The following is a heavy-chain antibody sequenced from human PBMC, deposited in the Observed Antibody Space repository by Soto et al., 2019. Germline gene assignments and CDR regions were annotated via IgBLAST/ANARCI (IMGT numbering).Heavy chain of an antibody. V-gene: IGHV4-39*07. CDR3: ATSLVVGELS. CDR1: GGSISSSSYY. Sequence: SETLSLTCTVSGGSISSSSYYWGWIRQPPGKGLEWIGSIYYSGSTYYNPSLKSRVTISVDKSINTAYLQWSSLKASDTAMYYCATSLVVGELSWGPGTLVTVSS. D-gene: IGHD1-26*01. CDR2: IYYSGST. J-gene: IGHJ5*02.